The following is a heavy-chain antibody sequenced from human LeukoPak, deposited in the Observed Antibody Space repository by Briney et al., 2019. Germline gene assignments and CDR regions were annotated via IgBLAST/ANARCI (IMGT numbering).Heavy chain of an antibody. D-gene: IGHD3-22*01. CDR3: ARVPPHYYDSSGYYFSY. CDR1: GGTFSSYA. Sequence: SVKVSCKASGGTFSSYAISWVRQAPGQGLEWMGGIIPIFGTANYAQKFQGRVTITADESTSTAYMELSSLRSEDTAVYYCARVPPHYYDSSGYYFSYWGQGTLVTVSS. J-gene: IGHJ4*02. V-gene: IGHV1-69*13. CDR2: IIPIFGTA.